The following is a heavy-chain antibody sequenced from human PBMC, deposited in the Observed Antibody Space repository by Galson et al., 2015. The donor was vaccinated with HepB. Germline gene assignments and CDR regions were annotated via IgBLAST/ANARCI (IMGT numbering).Heavy chain of an antibody. CDR1: GYRFTSYW. Sequence: QSGAEVKKPGESLKISCKGSGYRFTSYWIAWVRQMPGKGLEWMGIIYPGDSDATYSPSFQGQVTISADKSINTAYLQWSSLKASDTAMYYCARRGYYYDSSGYYQPFDYWGQGTLVTVSS. CDR3: ARRGYYYDSSGYYQPFDY. D-gene: IGHD3-22*01. J-gene: IGHJ4*02. V-gene: IGHV5-51*01. CDR2: IYPGDSDA.